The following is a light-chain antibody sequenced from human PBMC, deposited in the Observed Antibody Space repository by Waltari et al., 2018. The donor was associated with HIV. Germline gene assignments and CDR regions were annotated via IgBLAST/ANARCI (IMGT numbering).Light chain of an antibody. J-gene: IGKJ3*01. Sequence: DIQMSQSPSSLSASLGDRVIITCRASQPIGTYVNWYQHKPGRAPHLLIYAASSLQIGVPSRFSGSGSGTDFTLTINSLQAEDFATYYCQQSYNRVTFGPGTRV. CDR3: QQSYNRVT. V-gene: IGKV1-39*01. CDR2: AAS. CDR1: QPIGTY.